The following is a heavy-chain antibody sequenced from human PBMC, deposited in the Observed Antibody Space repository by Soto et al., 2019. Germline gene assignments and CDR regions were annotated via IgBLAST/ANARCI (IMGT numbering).Heavy chain of an antibody. CDR2: IVVGSGNT. D-gene: IGHD5-12*01. CDR1: GFTFTSSA. V-gene: IGHV1-58*02. CDR3: AAVSWFWSPPDVDIVATDARDY. J-gene: IGHJ4*02. Sequence: GASVKVSCKASGFTFTSSAMQWVRQARGQRLEWIGWIVVGSGNTNYAQKFQERVTITRDMSTSTAYMELSSLRSEDTAVYYCAAVSWFWSPPDVDIVATDARDYCGQGTLVTVSS.